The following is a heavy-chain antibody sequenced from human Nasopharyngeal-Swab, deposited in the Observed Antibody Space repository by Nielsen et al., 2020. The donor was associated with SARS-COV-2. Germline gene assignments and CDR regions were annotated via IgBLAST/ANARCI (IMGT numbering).Heavy chain of an antibody. CDR3: AKQYYYDSSGYDPRSYYFDY. Sequence: SETLSLNCTVSGGSISSSSYYWGWIRQPPGKGLEWIGSIYYSGSTYYNPSLKSRVTISVDTSKNQFSLKLSSVTAADTAVYYCAKQYYYDSSGYDPRSYYFDYWGQGTLVTVSS. V-gene: IGHV4-39*01. CDR2: IYYSGST. D-gene: IGHD3-22*01. J-gene: IGHJ4*02. CDR1: GGSISSSSYY.